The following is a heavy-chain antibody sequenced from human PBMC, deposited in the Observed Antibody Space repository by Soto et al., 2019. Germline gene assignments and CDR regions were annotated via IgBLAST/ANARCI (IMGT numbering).Heavy chain of an antibody. V-gene: IGHV1-18*01. CDR2: ISANNGKT. CDR1: GYTFTSYG. CDR3: ARDPGCSSSSCYIPGAYYYYGMDV. Sequence: ASVKVSCKASGYTFTSYGISWVRQAPGQGLEWMGWISANNGKTNYAQKFQGRVTITADESTSTAYMELSSLRSDDTAVYYCARDPGCSSSSCYIPGAYYYYGMDVWGQGTTVTVSS. J-gene: IGHJ6*02. D-gene: IGHD2-2*02.